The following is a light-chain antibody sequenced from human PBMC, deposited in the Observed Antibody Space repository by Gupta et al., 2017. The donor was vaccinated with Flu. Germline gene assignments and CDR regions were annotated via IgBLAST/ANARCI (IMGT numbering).Light chain of an antibody. V-gene: IGLV3-21*01. J-gene: IGLJ3*02. CDR1: DSGRDT. CDR2: DDA. CDR3: QVRKTSSDHWV. Sequence: TATIGSGGDDSGRDTVHWYQQKPGQAPVLMIYDDANRPSGVPERFSGSKSGSTASLTISGVEAGDEADYYCQVRKTSSDHWVFGGGTKLTVI.